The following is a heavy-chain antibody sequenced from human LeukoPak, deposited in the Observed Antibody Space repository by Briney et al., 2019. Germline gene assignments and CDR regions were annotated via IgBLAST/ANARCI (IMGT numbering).Heavy chain of an antibody. Sequence: GGSLRLSCAASGFTFSSYAMSWVRQAPGKGLEWVSAISGSGGSTYYADSVKGRFTISRDEAKNFLYLQMNSLRVEDTAVYYCTRDRHGMAVWGQGTTVTVSS. J-gene: IGHJ6*02. CDR2: ISGSGGST. CDR1: GFTFSSYA. V-gene: IGHV3-23*01. CDR3: TRDRHGMAV.